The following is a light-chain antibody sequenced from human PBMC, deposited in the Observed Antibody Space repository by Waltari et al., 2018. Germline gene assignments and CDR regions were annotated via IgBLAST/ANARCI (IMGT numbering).Light chain of an antibody. CDR3: QHYVRLPAT. Sequence: EIVLTQSPGTLSLSPAERATLSCLASQSVGKYLAWYHQKPGQAPRLLIYHTSNRATGIPDRCSGSGSGTDFSLTISRLEPEDFAVYYCQHYVRLPATFGQGTKVEIK. CDR1: QSVGKY. V-gene: IGKV3-20*01. CDR2: HTS. J-gene: IGKJ1*01.